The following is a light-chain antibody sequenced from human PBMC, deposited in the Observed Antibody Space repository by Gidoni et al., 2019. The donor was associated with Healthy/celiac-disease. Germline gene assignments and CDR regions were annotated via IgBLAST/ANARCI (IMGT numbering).Light chain of an antibody. CDR3: QQSYSTPPWT. J-gene: IGKJ1*01. CDR2: AAS. Sequence: DIQMTKSPSSLSASVGDRVTITCRASQSISSYLNWYQQKPGKAHKLLIYAASSLQSGVPSRFSGSGSGTDFTLTISSLQPEDFATYYCQQSYSTPPWTFGQGTKVEIK. CDR1: QSISSY. V-gene: IGKV1-39*01.